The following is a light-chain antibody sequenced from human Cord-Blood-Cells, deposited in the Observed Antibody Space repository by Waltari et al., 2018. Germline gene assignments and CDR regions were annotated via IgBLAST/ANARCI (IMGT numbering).Light chain of an antibody. J-gene: IGLJ3*02. CDR3: YSSADNNRV. V-gene: IGLV3-27*01. CDR2: KDC. Sequence: SYELTQPSSVSVSPGQTARITCSGDVLAKKYARWFQQKPGQAPVLVFYKDCERPSGIPGQFAGSSSGTTVTLSISGAQVEDEADYYCYSSADNNRVFGGGTKLTVL. CDR1: VLAKKY.